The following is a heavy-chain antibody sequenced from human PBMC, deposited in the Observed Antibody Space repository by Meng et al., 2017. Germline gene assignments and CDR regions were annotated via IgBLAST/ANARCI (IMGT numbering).Heavy chain of an antibody. CDR3: ARGPNRWTGFDY. V-gene: IGHV1-8*01. Sequence: QRVVVGGGVKKPGASVKVSCKASGYTFTSYDINWVRQATGQGLEWMGWMNPNSGNTGYAQKFQGRVTMTRNTSISTAYMELSSLRSEDTAVYYCARGPNRWTGFDYWGQGTLVTVSS. J-gene: IGHJ4*02. D-gene: IGHD3/OR15-3a*01. CDR1: GYTFTSYD. CDR2: MNPNSGNT.